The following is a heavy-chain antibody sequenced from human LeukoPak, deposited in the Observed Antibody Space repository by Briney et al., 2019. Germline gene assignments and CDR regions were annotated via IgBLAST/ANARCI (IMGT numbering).Heavy chain of an antibody. J-gene: IGHJ6*03. CDR2: INTNTGDP. CDR3: ARPFIAAETENYYYYMDV. CDR1: GYTFTSYD. V-gene: IGHV7-4-1*02. Sequence: GASVKVSCKASGYTFTSYDINWVRQAPGQGLEWMGWINTNTGDPTYAQGFTGRFVFSLDTSVSTAYLQISSLKAEDTAVYYCARPFIAAETENYYYYMDVWGKGTTVTVSS. D-gene: IGHD6-25*01.